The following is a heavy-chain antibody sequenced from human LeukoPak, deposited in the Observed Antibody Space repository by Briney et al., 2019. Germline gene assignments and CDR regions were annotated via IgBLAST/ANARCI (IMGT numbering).Heavy chain of an antibody. CDR3: AKDLGQLERFDAFDI. J-gene: IGHJ3*02. CDR2: ISGSGGST. Sequence: QAGGSLRLSCAASGFTFSSYEMNWVRQAPGKGLEWVSAISGSGGSTYYADSVKGRFTISRDNSKNTLYLQMNSLRAEDTAVYYCAKDLGQLERFDAFDIWGQGTMVTVSS. CDR1: GFTFSSYE. D-gene: IGHD1-1*01. V-gene: IGHV3-23*01.